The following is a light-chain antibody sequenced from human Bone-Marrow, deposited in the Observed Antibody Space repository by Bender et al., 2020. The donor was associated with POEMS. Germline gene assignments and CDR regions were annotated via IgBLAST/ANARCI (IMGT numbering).Light chain of an antibody. Sequence: QSVLTQPPSASGTPGQRVTISCSGGSSNIGAHAVNWYQHLPGTAPKLLIYSSHRRPSEVPDRFSGSRSGTSASLAISGLRSEDEAVYYCASWSDRPSAWVFGGGTSVTVL. CDR1: SSNIGAHA. J-gene: IGLJ3*02. CDR2: SSH. V-gene: IGLV1-47*02. CDR3: ASWSDRPSAWV.